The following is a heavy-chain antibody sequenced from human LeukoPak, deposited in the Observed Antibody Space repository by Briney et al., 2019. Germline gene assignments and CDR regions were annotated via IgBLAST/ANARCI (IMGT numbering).Heavy chain of an antibody. CDR2: IYYSGTT. CDR3: ARRPYGWFDP. J-gene: IGHJ5*02. CDR1: GGSISSSGYY. Sequence: SETLSLTCTVSGGSISSSGYYWIWIRQHPGKGLEWIGYIYYSGTTYYNPSLKSRVTISVDTSKNQFSLKLSSVTAADTAVYYCARRPYGWFDPWGQGTLVTVSS. V-gene: IGHV4-31*03. D-gene: IGHD2-21*01.